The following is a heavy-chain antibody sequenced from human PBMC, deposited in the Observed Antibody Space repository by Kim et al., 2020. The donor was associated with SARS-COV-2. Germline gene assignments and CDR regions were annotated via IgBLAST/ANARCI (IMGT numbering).Heavy chain of an antibody. Sequence: ASVKVSCKVSGYTLTELSMHWVRQAPGKGLEWMGGFDPEDGETIYAQKFQGRVTMTEDTSTDTAYMELSSLRSEDTAVYYCATAESGGYLTGGFDYWGQGTLVTVSS. D-gene: IGHD3-9*01. V-gene: IGHV1-24*01. CDR2: FDPEDGET. CDR3: ATAESGGYLTGGFDY. J-gene: IGHJ4*02. CDR1: GYTLTELS.